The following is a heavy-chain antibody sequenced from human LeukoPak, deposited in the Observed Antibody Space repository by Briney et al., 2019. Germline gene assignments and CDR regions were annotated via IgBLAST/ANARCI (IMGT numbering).Heavy chain of an antibody. D-gene: IGHD2-2*03. V-gene: IGHV3-23*01. Sequence: QSGGSLRLSCAASGFTFSSYAMSWVRQAPGKGLEWVSAISGSGGSTHYADSVKGRFTISRDNAKNTLYLQMNSLRAEDTAVYYCARGGGYCSSASCYYYYTDVWGKGTTVTVSS. J-gene: IGHJ6*03. CDR3: ARGGGYCSSASCYYYYTDV. CDR2: ISGSGGST. CDR1: GFTFSSYA.